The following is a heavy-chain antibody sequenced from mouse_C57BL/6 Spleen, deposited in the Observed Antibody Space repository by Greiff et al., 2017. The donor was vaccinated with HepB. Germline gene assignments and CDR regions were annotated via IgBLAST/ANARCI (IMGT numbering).Heavy chain of an antibody. CDR3: ARYTPYGSSYAMDY. D-gene: IGHD1-1*01. Sequence: EVNVVESGGGLVQPGGSLSLSCAASGFTFTDYYMSWVRQPPGKALEWLGFIRNKANGYTTEYSASVKGRFTISRDNSQSILYLQMNALRAEDSATYYCARYTPYGSSYAMDYWGQGTSVTVSS. CDR2: IRNKANGYTT. CDR1: GFTFTDYY. V-gene: IGHV7-3*01. J-gene: IGHJ4*01.